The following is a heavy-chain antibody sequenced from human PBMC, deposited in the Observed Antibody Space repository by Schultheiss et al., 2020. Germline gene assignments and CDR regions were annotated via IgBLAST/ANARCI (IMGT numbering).Heavy chain of an antibody. Sequence: SETLSLTCTVSGGSISSSSYYWSWIRQPAGKGLEWIGYIYYSGNTYYNPSLKSRVTISVDTSKKQLSLKLSSVTAADTAVYYCARVGSSSHFDYWGQGTLVTVSS. J-gene: IGHJ4*02. CDR1: GGSISSSSYY. CDR3: ARVGSSSHFDY. D-gene: IGHD6-6*01. CDR2: IYYSGNT. V-gene: IGHV4-31*03.